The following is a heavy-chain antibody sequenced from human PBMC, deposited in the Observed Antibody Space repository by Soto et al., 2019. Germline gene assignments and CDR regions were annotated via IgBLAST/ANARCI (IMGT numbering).Heavy chain of an antibody. CDR3: ARHGYSSSWSEGLQQ. Sequence: XSVKVSSTASGYSFTSYGIIWVRQATGQGLEWMGWISAYNGNTNYAQKLQGRVTMTTDTSTSTAYMELRSLRSDDTAVYYCARHGYSSSWSEGLQQWGQGTLVTFTS. CDR1: GYSFTSYG. J-gene: IGHJ1*01. D-gene: IGHD6-13*01. V-gene: IGHV1-18*01. CDR2: ISAYNGNT.